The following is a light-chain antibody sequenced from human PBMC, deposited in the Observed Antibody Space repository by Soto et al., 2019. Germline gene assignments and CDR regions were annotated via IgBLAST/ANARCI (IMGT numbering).Light chain of an antibody. CDR2: GAS. CDR3: QQYNNWPWT. V-gene: IGKV3-15*01. Sequence: EILITQSPPTLSVSPGGGATLSCRASQSISDTLAWYQQKHGQAPRLLIYGASKRATGFPARFSGSGYGTDFNLTISSLQSEDFAVYYCQQYNNWPWTFGQGTKVDIK. CDR1: QSISDT. J-gene: IGKJ1*01.